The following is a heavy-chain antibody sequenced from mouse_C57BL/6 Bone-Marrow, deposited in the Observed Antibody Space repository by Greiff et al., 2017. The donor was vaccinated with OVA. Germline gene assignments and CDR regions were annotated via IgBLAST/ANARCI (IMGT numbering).Heavy chain of an antibody. J-gene: IGHJ3*01. CDR3: ARAHPPTGTGFAY. Sequence: EVQLQQSGPELVKPGASVKISCKASGYTFTDYYMNWVKQSHGKSLEWIGDINPNNGGTSYNQKFKGKATLTVDKSSSTAYMELRSLTSEDSAVYYCARAHPPTGTGFAYWGQGTLVTVSA. D-gene: IGHD4-1*02. CDR2: INPNNGGT. V-gene: IGHV1-26*01. CDR1: GYTFTDYY.